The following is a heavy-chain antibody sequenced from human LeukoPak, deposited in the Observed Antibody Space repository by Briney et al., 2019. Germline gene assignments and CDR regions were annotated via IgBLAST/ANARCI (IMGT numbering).Heavy chain of an antibody. CDR3: AKALSSSSHYYYYYGMDV. CDR1: GFTFSSYA. CDR2: ISGSGGST. Sequence: GGSLRLSCAASGFTFSSYAMSWVRQAPGKGLEWVSAISGSGGSTYYADSVKGRFTISRDNSKNTLYLQMNSLRAEDTAVYYCAKALSSSSHYYYYYGMDVWGQGTTVAVSS. V-gene: IGHV3-23*01. D-gene: IGHD2-2*01. J-gene: IGHJ6*02.